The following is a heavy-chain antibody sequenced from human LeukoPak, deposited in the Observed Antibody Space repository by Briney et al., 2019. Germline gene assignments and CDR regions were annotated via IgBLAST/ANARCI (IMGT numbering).Heavy chain of an antibody. CDR1: GFTFSSYA. Sequence: GGSLRLSCAASGFTFSSYAMSWVRQAPGKGLEWVSAISGSGGSTYYADSVKGRFTISRDNSKNTLYLQMNSLRAEDTAVYYCARDLYGDYAFHMDVWGKGTTVTVSS. V-gene: IGHV3-23*01. CDR3: ARDLYGDYAFHMDV. J-gene: IGHJ6*03. D-gene: IGHD4-17*01. CDR2: ISGSGGST.